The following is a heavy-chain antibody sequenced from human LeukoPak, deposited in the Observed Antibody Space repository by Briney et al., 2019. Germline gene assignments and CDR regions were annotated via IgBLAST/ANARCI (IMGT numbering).Heavy chain of an antibody. D-gene: IGHD1-26*01. J-gene: IGHJ5*02. CDR2: INPNSGGT. V-gene: IGHV1-2*02. CDR1: GYTFTGYY. Sequence: ASVKVSCTASGYTFTGYYMHWVRQAPGQGLEWMGWINPNSGGTNYAQKFQGRVTMTRDTSISTAYMELSRLRSDDTAVYYCASKWELLRAGGFDPWGQGTLVTVSS. CDR3: ASKWELLRAGGFDP.